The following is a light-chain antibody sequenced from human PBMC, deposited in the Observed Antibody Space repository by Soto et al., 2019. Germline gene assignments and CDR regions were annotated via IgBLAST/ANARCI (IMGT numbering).Light chain of an antibody. CDR2: EVN. CDR3: CSSGGSPTYV. J-gene: IGLJ1*01. V-gene: IGLV2-23*02. CDR1: ISNVGSYKL. Sequence: QSVLTLHSSVAGSPGQSSTISCTGTISNVGSYKLVSWYQQHPGKAPKLMIFEVNKRPSGVSNRFSGYKSGNTASLTISGLKVKDEADYYFCSSGGSPTYVFGTGTKVTVL.